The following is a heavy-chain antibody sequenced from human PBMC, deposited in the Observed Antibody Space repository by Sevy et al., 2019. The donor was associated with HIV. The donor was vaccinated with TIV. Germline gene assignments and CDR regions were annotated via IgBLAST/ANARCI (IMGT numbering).Heavy chain of an antibody. J-gene: IGHJ6*02. CDR2: ISSSGSTI. CDR1: GFSFSSYD. V-gene: IGHV3-48*03. D-gene: IGHD6-19*01. Sequence: GGSLRLSCGASGFSFSSYDMNWVRQAPGKGLEWLSYISSSGSTIHYADSVKGRFTISRDNAKNTLYLQMHSLRAEDTAVYYCAKVLARGVAVAGSAWGMDVWGQGTTVTVSS. CDR3: AKVLARGVAVAGSAWGMDV.